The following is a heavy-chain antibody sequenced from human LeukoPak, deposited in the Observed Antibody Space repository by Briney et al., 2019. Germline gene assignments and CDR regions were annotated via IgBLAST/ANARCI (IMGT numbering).Heavy chain of an antibody. J-gene: IGHJ4*02. V-gene: IGHV3-30-3*02. D-gene: IGHD3-22*01. Sequence: GGSLRLSCAASGFTFSSYAMHWVRQAPGKGLEWVAVISYDGSNKYYADSVKGRFTISRDNSKNTLYLQMNSLRAEDTAVYYCAKPNYDSSGYYFGYFDYWGQGTLVTVSS. CDR3: AKPNYDSSGYYFGYFDY. CDR2: ISYDGSNK. CDR1: GFTFSSYA.